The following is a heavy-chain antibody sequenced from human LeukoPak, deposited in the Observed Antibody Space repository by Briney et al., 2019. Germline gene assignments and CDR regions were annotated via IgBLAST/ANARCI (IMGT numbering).Heavy chain of an antibody. V-gene: IGHV4-34*01. D-gene: IGHD3-22*01. J-gene: IGHJ4*02. Sequence: SETLSLTCAVYGGSFSGYYWSWIRQPPGKGLEWIGEINHSGSTNYNPSLKSRVTISVDTSKNQFSLKLSSVTAADTAVYYCARCGYDSSSYYDYWGQGTLVTGSS. CDR2: INHSGST. CDR1: GGSFSGYY. CDR3: ARCGYDSSSYYDY.